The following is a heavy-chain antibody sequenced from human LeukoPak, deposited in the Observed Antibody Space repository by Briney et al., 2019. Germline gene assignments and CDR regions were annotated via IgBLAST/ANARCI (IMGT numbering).Heavy chain of an antibody. V-gene: IGHV3-53*01. J-gene: IGHJ3*02. CDR1: GFSVSSNY. CDR2: IFSSNNT. D-gene: IGHD3-3*01. Sequence: GGSLRLSCAASGFSVSSNYMSWVRQAPGKGLEWVSIIFSSNNTYYADSVKGRFTISRDNAKNYYCAREDYDFWSGYASPGAFDIWGQGTMVTVSS. CDR3: FDI.